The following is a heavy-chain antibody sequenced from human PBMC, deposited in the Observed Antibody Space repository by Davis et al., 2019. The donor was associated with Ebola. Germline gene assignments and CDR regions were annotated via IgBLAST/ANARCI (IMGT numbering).Heavy chain of an antibody. CDR2: IKQDGSEK. D-gene: IGHD2-2*01. Sequence: GESLKISCAASGFTFSSYWMSWVRQAPGKGLEWVANIKQDGSEKYYVDSVKGRFTISRDNAKNSLYLQMNSLRDEDTAVYYCARSLGDIVLVPAALVPDYWGQGALVTVSS. CDR1: GFTFSSYW. CDR3: ARSLGDIVLVPAALVPDY. J-gene: IGHJ4*02. V-gene: IGHV3-7*01.